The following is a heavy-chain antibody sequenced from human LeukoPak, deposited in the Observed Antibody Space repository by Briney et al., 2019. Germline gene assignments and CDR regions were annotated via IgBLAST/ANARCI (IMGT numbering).Heavy chain of an antibody. CDR3: AKLGTFSSGCYVGY. J-gene: IGHJ4*02. CDR2: IYPGDSDT. Sequence: NHGESLKISCNGSGYCFTSYWIGWGRPRPGKGPGWMGIIYPGDSDTRYSTSFQGQVNISADESISTAYLQWSSLKASDAVMYYCAKLGTFSSGCYVGYWGQGTMVTVSS. V-gene: IGHV5-51*01. CDR1: GYCFTSYW. D-gene: IGHD6-19*01.